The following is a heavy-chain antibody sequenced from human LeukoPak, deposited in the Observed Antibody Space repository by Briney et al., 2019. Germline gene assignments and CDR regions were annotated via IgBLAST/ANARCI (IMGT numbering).Heavy chain of an antibody. CDR1: GDSISSATDS. J-gene: IGHJ4*02. Sequence: PSETLSLTCTVSGDSISSATDSWGWIRQSPGKGLEWIGSIYSSGQSYYKVSLRSRVTMSVDTSKNLFSLKLTSVTAADTAVYYCARDWPSGYYYGVSDYWGQGTLVTVSS. V-gene: IGHV4-39*07. CDR2: IYSSGQS. D-gene: IGHD3-22*01. CDR3: ARDWPSGYYYGVSDY.